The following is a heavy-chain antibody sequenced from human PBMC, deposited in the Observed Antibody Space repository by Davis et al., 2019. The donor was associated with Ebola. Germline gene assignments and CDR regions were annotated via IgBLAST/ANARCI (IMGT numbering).Heavy chain of an antibody. D-gene: IGHD3-3*01. CDR2: INNDGSST. V-gene: IGHV3-74*01. CDR3: ARDGGIKYYDFWSGPNSNGMDV. Sequence: GESLKISCAASGFTFSSYWMHWVRQAPGKGLVWVSRINNDGSSTSYADSVKGRFTISRDNAKNTLYLQMNSLRAEDTAVYYCARDGGIKYYDFWSGPNSNGMDVWGQGTTVTVSS. J-gene: IGHJ6*02. CDR1: GFTFSSYW.